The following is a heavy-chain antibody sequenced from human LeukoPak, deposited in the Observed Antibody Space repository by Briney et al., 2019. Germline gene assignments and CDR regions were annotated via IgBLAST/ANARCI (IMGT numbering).Heavy chain of an antibody. V-gene: IGHV3-30*04. Sequence: GGSLRLTCAASGFTFSSYAMHWVGQAPGKGLEWVAVISYDGSNKYYADSVKGRFTISRDNSKNTLYLQMNSLRAEDTAVYYCARDGAMIVFYYYMDFWGKGTPVTVSS. J-gene: IGHJ6*03. CDR3: ARDGAMIVFYYYMDF. CDR2: ISYDGSNK. CDR1: GFTFSSYA. D-gene: IGHD3-22*01.